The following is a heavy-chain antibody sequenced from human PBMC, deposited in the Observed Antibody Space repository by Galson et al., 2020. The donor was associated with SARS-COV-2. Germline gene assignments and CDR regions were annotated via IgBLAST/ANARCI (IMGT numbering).Heavy chain of an antibody. J-gene: IGHJ4*02. V-gene: IGHV4-34*01. CDR2: INQGGIT. Sequence: SETLSLTCAVYGGSFSGYYWSWIRQPPGKGLEWIGEINQGGITNYNPSLKSRVTISVDTSKNQFSLKLSSVTAADTAVYYCARGIPGYSSSWYRYWGQGTLVTVSS. D-gene: IGHD6-13*01. CDR1: GGSFSGYY. CDR3: ARGIPGYSSSWYRY.